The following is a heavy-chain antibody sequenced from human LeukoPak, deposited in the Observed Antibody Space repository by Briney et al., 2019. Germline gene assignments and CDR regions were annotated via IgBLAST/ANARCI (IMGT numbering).Heavy chain of an antibody. V-gene: IGHV3-48*01. J-gene: IGHJ4*02. CDR3: ARGGIVGYANYDY. Sequence: PGRSLRLSCAASGFTFSSYSMNWVRQAPGKGLEWVSYISSSSSTIYYADSVKGRFTISRDNAKNSLYLQMNSLRAEDTAVYYCARGGIVGYANYDYWGQGALVTVSS. CDR2: ISSSSSTI. D-gene: IGHD1-26*01. CDR1: GFTFSSYS.